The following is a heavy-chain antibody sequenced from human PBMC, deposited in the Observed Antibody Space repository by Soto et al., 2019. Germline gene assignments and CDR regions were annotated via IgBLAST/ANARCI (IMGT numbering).Heavy chain of an antibody. J-gene: IGHJ3*02. CDR3: ATHGTLAARNAFDI. CDR2: IYHSGST. Sequence: QVQLQESGPGLVKPSQTLSLTCTVSGGSISSGGYYWSWIRQHPGKGLEWIGYIYHSGSTYYNPSLKSRVTISVDRSKNQFSLKLSSVTAADTAVYYCATHGTLAARNAFDIWGQGTMVTVSS. V-gene: IGHV4-31*09. D-gene: IGHD6-6*01. CDR1: GGSISSGGYY.